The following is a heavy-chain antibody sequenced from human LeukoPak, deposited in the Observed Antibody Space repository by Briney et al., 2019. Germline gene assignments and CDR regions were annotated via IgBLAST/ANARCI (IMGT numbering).Heavy chain of an antibody. J-gene: IGHJ4*02. D-gene: IGHD4-11*01. Sequence: PGRSLRLSCAASGFTFDDYAMHWVRQAPGKGLEWVSGISWNSGSIGYADSVKGRFTISRDNAKNSLYLQMNSLRAEDTAVYYRARAQTNWGQGTLVTVSS. CDR1: GFTFDDYA. CDR3: ARAQTN. CDR2: ISWNSGSI. V-gene: IGHV3-9*01.